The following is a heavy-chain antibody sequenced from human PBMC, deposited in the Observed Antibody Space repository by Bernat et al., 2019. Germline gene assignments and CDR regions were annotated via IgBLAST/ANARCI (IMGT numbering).Heavy chain of an antibody. D-gene: IGHD2-2*01. CDR3: ARDITQGSSY. J-gene: IGHJ4*02. Sequence: QVQLVESGGGVVQPGRSLRLSCAASGFTFSTYSLHWVRQPPGKGLEWLAVISADELIEHYADSVKGRFTVSRDNSRDTLYLQMNSLGPDDTAMYYCARDITQGSSYWGQGPLVTVSS. CDR1: GFTFSTYS. V-gene: IGHV3-30-3*01. CDR2: ISADELIE.